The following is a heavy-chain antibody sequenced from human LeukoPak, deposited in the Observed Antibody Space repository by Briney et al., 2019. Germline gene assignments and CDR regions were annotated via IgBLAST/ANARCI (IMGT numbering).Heavy chain of an antibody. D-gene: IGHD3-16*01. J-gene: IGHJ4*02. Sequence: GGPLRPPCAPPAFIFRTKGMNWAPQAPGKGLEWVAFIRHDGSIKNYADSVKGRSTISRDNSKNTLYLQMNSLRAEDTAVYYCAKDSLADIDYWGQGTLVTVSS. CDR3: AKDSLADIDY. V-gene: IGHV3-30*02. CDR2: IRHDGSIK. CDR1: AFIFRTKG.